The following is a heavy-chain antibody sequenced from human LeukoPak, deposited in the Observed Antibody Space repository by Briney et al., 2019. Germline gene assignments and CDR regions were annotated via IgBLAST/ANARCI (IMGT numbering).Heavy chain of an antibody. CDR3: ARGYAGIDY. J-gene: IGHJ4*02. V-gene: IGHV3-7*04. CDR2: IKQDGSDK. D-gene: IGHD3-10*01. CDR1: GFTFSSYG. Sequence: PGGSLRLSCAASGFTFSSYGMHWDRQAPGKGLEWVANIKQDGSDKYYVDSVRGRFTISRDNAKNTLYLQMNSLRAEDTAVYYCARGYAGIDYWGQGTLVTVSS.